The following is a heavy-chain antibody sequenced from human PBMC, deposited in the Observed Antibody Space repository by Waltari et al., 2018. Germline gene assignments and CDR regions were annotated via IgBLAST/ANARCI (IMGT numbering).Heavy chain of an antibody. CDR1: GYFINTGFF. V-gene: IGHV4-38-2*01. J-gene: IGHJ5*02. Sequence: QVQLQESGPGLVRPSETLSLTCDVSGYFINTGFFWGWIRQPPGKGLEWIGNIYRDGTTHYTPSLKHRLMISLDTSKNQFSLRLNFVDVADTAVYYCARQTLGYCTSAACRRLETWGQGILVTVSS. CDR3: ARQTLGYCTSAACRRLET. CDR2: IYRDGTT. D-gene: IGHD2-2*03.